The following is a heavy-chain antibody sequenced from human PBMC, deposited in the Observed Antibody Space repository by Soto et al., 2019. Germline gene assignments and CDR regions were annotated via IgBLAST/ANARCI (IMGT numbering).Heavy chain of an antibody. Sequence: SETLSLTCPVSGGSVSSGVYYWSWIRQPPGKGLELIGYISNSGSTNYNPSLTSRVAISLDRSRNQFSLKLTSVTAADTAVYYCARSLDMVRGQFDTWGQGTLVTVSS. J-gene: IGHJ5*02. CDR2: ISNSGST. V-gene: IGHV4-61*08. CDR1: GGSVSSGVYY. D-gene: IGHD3-10*01. CDR3: ARSLDMVRGQFDT.